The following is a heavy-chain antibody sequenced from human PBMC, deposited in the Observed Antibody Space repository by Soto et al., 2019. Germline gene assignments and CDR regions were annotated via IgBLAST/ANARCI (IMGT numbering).Heavy chain of an antibody. J-gene: IGHJ6*03. CDR1: GFTFSSYA. CDR2: ISGSGGST. CDR3: AKEGYSHSYYYYYYMDV. D-gene: IGHD2-15*01. V-gene: IGHV3-23*01. Sequence: GGSLRLSCAASGFTFSSYAMSWVRQAPGKGLEWVSAISGSGGSTYYADSVKGRFTISRDNSKNTLYLQMNSLRAEDTAVYYCAKEGYSHSYYYYYYMDVWGKGTTVTVSS.